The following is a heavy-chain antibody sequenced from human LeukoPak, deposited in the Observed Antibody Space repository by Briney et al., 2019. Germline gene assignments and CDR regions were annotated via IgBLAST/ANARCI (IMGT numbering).Heavy chain of an antibody. J-gene: IGHJ4*02. D-gene: IGHD3-10*01. CDR2: ISSSSSYI. Sequence: PGGSLRLSCAASGFTFSSYSMNWVRQAPGMGLEWVSSISSSSSYIYYADSVKGRFTISRDNAKNSLYLQMNSLRAEDTAVYYCARGLLWFGEFYFDYWGQGTLVTVSS. CDR3: ARGLLWFGEFYFDY. V-gene: IGHV3-21*01. CDR1: GFTFSSYS.